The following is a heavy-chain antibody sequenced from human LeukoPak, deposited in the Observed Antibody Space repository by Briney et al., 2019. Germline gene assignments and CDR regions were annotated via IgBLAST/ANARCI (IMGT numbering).Heavy chain of an antibody. CDR1: GFTFSSYS. V-gene: IGHV3-21*01. J-gene: IGHJ6*02. Sequence: GGSLRLSCAASGFTFSSYSMNWVRQAPGKGLEWVSSISSSSSYIYYADSVKGRFTISRDNAKNSLYLQMNSLRAEDTAVYYCAREIYYDSSGYPYYYYGMDVWGQGTTVTASS. D-gene: IGHD3-22*01. CDR2: ISSSSSYI. CDR3: AREIYYDSSGYPYYYYGMDV.